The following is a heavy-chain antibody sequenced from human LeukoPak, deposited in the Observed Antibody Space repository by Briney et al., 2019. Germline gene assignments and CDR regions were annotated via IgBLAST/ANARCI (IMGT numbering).Heavy chain of an antibody. CDR2: ISSSSSTI. CDR1: GFTFSSYS. V-gene: IGHV3-48*01. D-gene: IGHD1-14*01. J-gene: IGHJ4*02. CDR3: AKDPLTGY. Sequence: PGGSLRLSCAASGFTFSSYSMNWVRQAPGKGLEWVSYISSSSSTIYYADSVKGRFTISRDNSKNTLYLQMNSLRAEDTAVYYCAKDPLTGYWGQGTLVTVSS.